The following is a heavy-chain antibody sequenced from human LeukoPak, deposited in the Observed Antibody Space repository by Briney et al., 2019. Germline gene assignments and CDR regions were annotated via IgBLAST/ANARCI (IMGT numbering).Heavy chain of an antibody. J-gene: IGHJ4*02. CDR2: SSNDGRST. CDR1: GFTFSSYG. CDR3: TRRFDS. V-gene: IGHV3-30*03. Sequence: GGSLRLSCAPSGFTFSSYGIHWVRQAPGKGLEWVAVSSNDGRSTNHADSVKGRFTMSRDEAKNSLHLQMNSLRDEDTAVYYCTRRFDSWGQGVLVTVSS.